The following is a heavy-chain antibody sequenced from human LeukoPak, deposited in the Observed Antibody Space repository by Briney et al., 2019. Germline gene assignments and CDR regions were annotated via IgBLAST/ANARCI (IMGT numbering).Heavy chain of an antibody. CDR2: INHSGST. J-gene: IGHJ4*02. V-gene: IGHV4-34*01. CDR1: GGSFSGDY. CDR3: ARGRKYYDFWSGYYYFDY. Sequence: SETLSLTCAVYGGSFSGDYWSWIRQPPGKGLEWIGEINHSGSTNYNPSLKSRVTISVDTSKNQFSLKLSSVTAADTAVYYCARGRKYYDFWSGYYYFDYWGQGTLVTVSS. D-gene: IGHD3-3*01.